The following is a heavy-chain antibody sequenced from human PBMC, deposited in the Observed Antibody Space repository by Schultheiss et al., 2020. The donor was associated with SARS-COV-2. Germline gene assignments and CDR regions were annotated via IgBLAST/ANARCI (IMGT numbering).Heavy chain of an antibody. CDR2: ISSSSSYI. D-gene: IGHD6-13*01. CDR3: ARDRSRVQHFDY. J-gene: IGHJ4*02. V-gene: IGHV3-21*01. CDR1: GFTFSSYS. Sequence: GGSLRLSCAASGFTFSSYSMNWVRQAPGKGLEWVSSISSSSSYIYYADSVKGRFTISRDNAKNSLYLQMNSLRAEDTAVYYCARDRSRVQHFDYWGQGTLVTVSS.